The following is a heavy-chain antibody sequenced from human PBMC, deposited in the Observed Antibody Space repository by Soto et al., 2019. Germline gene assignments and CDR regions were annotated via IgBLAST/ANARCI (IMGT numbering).Heavy chain of an antibody. CDR1: GFTFSSYP. CDR3: ARGPGTGHFFDY. CDR2: ISSSGDTI. J-gene: IGHJ4*02. Sequence: EGQLVESGGGLVQPGGSLRLSCAASGFTFSSYPMNWVRQTPGKGLDWVSYISSSGDTIYYVDSVRGRFTISRDNARKSLYLQMNSLRDEDTAVYYCARGPGTGHFFDYWGQGTLVTAS. V-gene: IGHV3-48*02. D-gene: IGHD2-8*02.